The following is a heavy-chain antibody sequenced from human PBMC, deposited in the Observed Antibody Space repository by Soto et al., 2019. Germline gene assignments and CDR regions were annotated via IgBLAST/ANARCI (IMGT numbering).Heavy chain of an antibody. D-gene: IGHD2-2*01. CDR2: IYYSGST. CDR1: GGSVSSSGYY. CDR3: ARYRSTTLVPYYLYF. Sequence: PSETLSLTCTVSGGSVSSSGYYWSWIRQPPGKGLEWIGYIYYSGSTKYNPSLESRVTISADMSKSQFSLRLTSVTAADTAVYYCARYRSTTLVPYYLYFSGQGALVTVSS. J-gene: IGHJ4*02. V-gene: IGHV4-61*08.